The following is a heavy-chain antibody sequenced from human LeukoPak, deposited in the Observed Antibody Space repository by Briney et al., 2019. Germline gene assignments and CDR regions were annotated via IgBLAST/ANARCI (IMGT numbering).Heavy chain of an antibody. CDR3: ARAPYSYGYEDY. CDR2: MNPNSGNT. CDR1: GYTFTGYY. J-gene: IGHJ4*02. V-gene: IGHV1-8*03. Sequence: ASVKVSCKASGYTFTGYYMHWVRQATGQGLEWMGWMNPNSGNTGYAQKFQGRVTITRNTSISTAYMELSSLRSEDTAVYYCARAPYSYGYEDYWGQGTLVTVSS. D-gene: IGHD5-18*01.